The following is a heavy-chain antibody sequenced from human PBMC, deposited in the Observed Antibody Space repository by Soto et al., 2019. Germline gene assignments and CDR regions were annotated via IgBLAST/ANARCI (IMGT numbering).Heavy chain of an antibody. J-gene: IGHJ6*02. V-gene: IGHV3-33*01. CDR3: ARDPQPSGRPSYGMDV. CDR1: GFTFSSYG. Sequence: PVGSLRLSCAASGFTFSSYGMHWVRQAPGKGLEWVAVIWYDGSNKYYADSVKGRFTISRDNAKNSLYLQMNSLRAEDTAVYYCARDPQPSGRPSYGMDVWGQGTTVTVSS. CDR2: IWYDGSNK. D-gene: IGHD1-1*01.